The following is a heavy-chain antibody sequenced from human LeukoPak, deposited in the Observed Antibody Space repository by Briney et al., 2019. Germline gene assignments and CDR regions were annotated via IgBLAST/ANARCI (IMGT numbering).Heavy chain of an antibody. CDR3: ARRARYNYYYYMDV. Sequence: GGSLRLSCAASEVTFTNYAMSWVRQVPGEGLEWLSDISGSSAYSYYADSVKGRFTISRDNSNYTVFLQMNSLRAEDTAVYYCARRARYNYYYYMDVWGKGTTVTVSS. J-gene: IGHJ6*03. V-gene: IGHV3-23*01. CDR1: EVTFTNYA. D-gene: IGHD1-14*01. CDR2: ISGSSAYS.